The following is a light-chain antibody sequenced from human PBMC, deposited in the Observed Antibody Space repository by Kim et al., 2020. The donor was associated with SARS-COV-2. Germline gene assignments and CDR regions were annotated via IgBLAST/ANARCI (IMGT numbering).Light chain of an antibody. Sequence: LSPGERDTLSCRATHTVNHNYLAWYQHKPGQAPRLLINDASTRAPGIPDRFSGSGSGTEFTLTIRRLEPEDVAVYYCQQYGRSGAFGQGAKVEIK. V-gene: IGKV3-20*01. CDR1: HTVNHNY. J-gene: IGKJ1*01. CDR3: QQYGRSGA. CDR2: DAS.